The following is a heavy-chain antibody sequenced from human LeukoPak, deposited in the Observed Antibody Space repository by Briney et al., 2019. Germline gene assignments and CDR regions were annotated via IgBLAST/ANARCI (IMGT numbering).Heavy chain of an antibody. Sequence: PGGSLRLSCAASGFTFSSYEMNWVRQALGKGLEWVSYISSSGSTIYYADSVKGRFSISRDNAKNSLYLQINSLRAEDTAVYYCARGGLNFDDWGQGSLVTVSS. CDR3: ARGGLNFDD. D-gene: IGHD3-10*01. CDR2: ISSSGSTI. V-gene: IGHV3-48*03. CDR1: GFTFSSYE. J-gene: IGHJ4*01.